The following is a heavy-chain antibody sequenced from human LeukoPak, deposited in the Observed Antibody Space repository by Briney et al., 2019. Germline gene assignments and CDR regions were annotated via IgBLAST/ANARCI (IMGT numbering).Heavy chain of an antibody. CDR3: ARGLVLATDDAFDI. CDR2: IWDTEIT. CDR1: WGSIKSFF. V-gene: IGHV4-59*01. D-gene: IGHD5-12*01. Sequence: PSETLSLTRTFSWGSIKSFFLSLLREPPGEGLGWVGYIWDTEITDYNPSLKSRVTISLDTSKNHFSLKLRSVTAADTALYFCARGLVLATDDAFDIWGQGTLVTVSS. J-gene: IGHJ3*02.